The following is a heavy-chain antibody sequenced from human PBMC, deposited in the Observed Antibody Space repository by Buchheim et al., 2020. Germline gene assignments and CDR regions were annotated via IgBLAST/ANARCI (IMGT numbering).Heavy chain of an antibody. CDR2: IYYSGST. CDR1: GGSIRSNC. J-gene: IGHJ4*02. CDR3: ARHEVSSWYGFFDY. D-gene: IGHD6-13*01. Sequence: QVQLQESGPGLVKPSETLSLTCSVSGGSIRSNCWSWIRQPPGKGLEWIGSIYYSGSTYYNPSLKSRVTISVDTSKNQFSLKLSSVTAADTAVYYCARHEVSSWYGFFDYWGQGTL. V-gene: IGHV4-59*05.